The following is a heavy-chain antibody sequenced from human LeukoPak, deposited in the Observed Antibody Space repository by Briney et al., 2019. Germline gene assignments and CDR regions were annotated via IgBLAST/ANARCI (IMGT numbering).Heavy chain of an antibody. CDR1: GGSFSSYY. J-gene: IGHJ5*02. D-gene: IGHD6-13*01. CDR2: IYYSGST. V-gene: IGHV4-59*01. CDR3: ARVKGILNWFDP. Sequence: KSSETLSLTCAVYGGSFSSYYWSWIRQPPGKGLEWIGYIYYSGSTNYNPSLKSRVTISVDTSKNQFSLKLSSVTAADTAVYYCARVKGILNWFDPWGQGTLVTVSS.